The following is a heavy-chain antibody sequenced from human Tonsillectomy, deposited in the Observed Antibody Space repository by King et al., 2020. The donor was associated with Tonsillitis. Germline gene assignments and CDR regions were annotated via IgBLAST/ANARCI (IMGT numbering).Heavy chain of an antibody. CDR2: IYTSGST. D-gene: IGHD6-19*01. CDR3: ASGYSCGWYYYYYYMDV. V-gene: IGHV4-4*07. J-gene: IGHJ6*03. CDR1: GGSISSYY. Sequence: QLQESGPGLVKPSETLSLTCTVSGGSISSYYWSWIRQPAGKGLEWIGRIYTSGSTNYNPSPKSRVTMSVDTSKNQFSLKLSSVTAADTAVYYCASGYSCGWYYYYYYMDVWGKGTTVTVSS.